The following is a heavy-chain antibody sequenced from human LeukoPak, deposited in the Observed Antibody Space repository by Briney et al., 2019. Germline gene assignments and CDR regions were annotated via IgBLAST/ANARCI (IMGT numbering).Heavy chain of an antibody. V-gene: IGHV3-43*01. CDR3: AKGEGSSSSGDYYYYYMDV. CDR1: GFTFSGHA. CDR2: ISWDGGST. Sequence: GSLRLSCAASGFTFSGHAMHWVRQAPGKGLEWVSLISWDGGSTYYADSVKGRFTISRDNSKNSLYLQMNSLRTEDTALYYCAKGEGSSSSGDYYYYYMDVWGKGTTVTVSS. D-gene: IGHD6-6*01. J-gene: IGHJ6*03.